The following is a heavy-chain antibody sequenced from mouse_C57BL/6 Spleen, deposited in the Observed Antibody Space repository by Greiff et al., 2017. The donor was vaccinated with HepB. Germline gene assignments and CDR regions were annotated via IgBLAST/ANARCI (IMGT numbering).Heavy chain of an antibody. Sequence: QVQLQQPGAELVMPGASVKLSCKASGYTFTSYWMHWVKQRPGQGLEWIGEIDPSDSYTNYNQKFKGKSTLTVDKSSSTAYMQLSSLTSEDSAVYYCARTLGNYPRNWGQGTLVTVSA. J-gene: IGHJ3*01. CDR1: GYTFTSYW. CDR2: IDPSDSYT. D-gene: IGHD2-1*01. V-gene: IGHV1-69*01. CDR3: ARTLGNYPRN.